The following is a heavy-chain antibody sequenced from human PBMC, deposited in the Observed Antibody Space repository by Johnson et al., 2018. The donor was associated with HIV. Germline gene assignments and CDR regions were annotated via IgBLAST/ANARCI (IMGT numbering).Heavy chain of an antibody. Sequence: MQLVESGGGVVRPGGSLRLSCAPSGFNFDDYGMSWVRQAPGKGLEWVSGINWNGGSTGYADSVKGRFTISRDNAKNSLYLQMNSLRAEDTALYYCARDRTGGSYPRAFYIWGQGTMVTVSS. V-gene: IGHV3-20*04. CDR3: ARDRTGGSYPRAFYI. D-gene: IGHD1-26*01. CDR2: INWNGGST. CDR1: GFNFDDYG. J-gene: IGHJ3*02.